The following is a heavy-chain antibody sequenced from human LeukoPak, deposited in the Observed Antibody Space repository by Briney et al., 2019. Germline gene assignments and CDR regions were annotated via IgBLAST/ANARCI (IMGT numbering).Heavy chain of an antibody. J-gene: IGHJ4*02. V-gene: IGHV4-59*08. CDR3: ARHPRYSGSYYFDY. D-gene: IGHD1-26*01. CDR2: IYYSGST. CDR1: GGSISCYY. Sequence: ETLSLTCTVSGGSISCYYWSWIRPPPGKGLEWVGYIYYSGSTNYNPSLKSRVTISVDTSKNQFSLKLSSVTAADTAVYYCARHPRYSGSYYFDYWGQGTLVTVSS.